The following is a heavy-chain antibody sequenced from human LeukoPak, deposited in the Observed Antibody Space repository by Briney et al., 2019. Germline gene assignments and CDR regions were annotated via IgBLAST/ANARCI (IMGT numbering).Heavy chain of an antibody. D-gene: IGHD2-21*02. V-gene: IGHV1-2*02. CDR3: ARVFLKAYCGGDCYGHYFDY. CDR2: INPNSGGT. J-gene: IGHJ4*02. Sequence: ASVKVSCKASGYTFTGYYMHWVRQAPGQGLEWMGWINPNSGGTNYAQEFQGRVTMTRDTSISTAYMELSRLRSDDTAVYYCARVFLKAYCGGDCYGHYFDYWGQGTLVTVSS. CDR1: GYTFTGYY.